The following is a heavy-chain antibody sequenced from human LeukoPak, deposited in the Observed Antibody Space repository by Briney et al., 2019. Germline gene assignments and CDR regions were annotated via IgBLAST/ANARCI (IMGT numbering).Heavy chain of an antibody. V-gene: IGHV3-11*01. CDR2: ISSDGNTR. CDR1: GFTFRDYY. CDR3: ARVRTIQLWSPSYFDF. Sequence: PGGSLRLSCAASGFTFRDYYMSWVRQAPGKGLEWVASISSDGNTRDYADSVKGRFTISRDNDKNSLYLQMNSLRVDDTAVYYCARVRTIQLWSPSYFDFWGQGTLVTVSS. D-gene: IGHD5-18*01. J-gene: IGHJ4*02.